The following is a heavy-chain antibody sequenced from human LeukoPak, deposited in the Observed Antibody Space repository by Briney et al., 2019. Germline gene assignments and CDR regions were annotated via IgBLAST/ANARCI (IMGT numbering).Heavy chain of an antibody. J-gene: IGHJ4*02. CDR2: IYHSGST. Sequence: PSETLSLTCTVSGGSISSGGYYWSWIRQPPGKGLEWIGYIYHSGSTYYNPSLKSRVTISVDRSKNQFSLKLSSVTAADTAVYYCARVLRRFLEWLGGIFDYWGQGTLVTVSS. CDR1: GGSISSGGYY. V-gene: IGHV4-30-2*01. D-gene: IGHD3-3*01. CDR3: ARVLRRFLEWLGGIFDY.